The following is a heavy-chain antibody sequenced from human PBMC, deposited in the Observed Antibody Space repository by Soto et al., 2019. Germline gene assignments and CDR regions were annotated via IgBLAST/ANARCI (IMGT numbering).Heavy chain of an antibody. CDR2: IYYSGST. V-gene: IGHV4-39*01. Sequence: SETLSLTCTVSGGSISSSSYYWGWIRQPPGKGLEWIGSIYYSGSTYYNPSLKGRVTISVDTSKNQFSLKLSSVTAADTAVYYCASYDFWGGSKYFDYWGQGTLVTVSS. CDR3: ASYDFWGGSKYFDY. J-gene: IGHJ4*02. D-gene: IGHD3-3*01. CDR1: GGSISSSSYY.